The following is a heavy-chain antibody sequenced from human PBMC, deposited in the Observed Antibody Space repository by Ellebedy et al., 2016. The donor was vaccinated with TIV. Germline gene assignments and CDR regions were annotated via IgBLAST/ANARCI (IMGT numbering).Heavy chain of an antibody. CDR1: GFPIEDYT. J-gene: IGHJ4*02. V-gene: IGHV3-43*01. D-gene: IGHD2-2*02. CDR2: ISWDGISK. Sequence: GGSLRLXCVASGFPIEDYTMHWVRQAPGKGLEWVSLISWDGISKLYSDSVRGRFTISRDNSKNSVYLHMDSLGTEDAGLYFCAKDQYCSSSDCYTPLDNWGRGTLVTVSS. CDR3: AKDQYCSSSDCYTPLDN.